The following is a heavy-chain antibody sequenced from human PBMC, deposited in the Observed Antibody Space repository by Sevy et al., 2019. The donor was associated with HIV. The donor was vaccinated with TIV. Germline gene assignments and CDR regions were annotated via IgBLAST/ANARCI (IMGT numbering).Heavy chain of an antibody. D-gene: IGHD1-26*01. CDR2: INTVGDT. CDR1: GFTFSIYD. CDR3: ARGALSGSYGGPLDY. Sequence: GGSLRLSCAASGFTFSIYDMHWVRQATGKGLEWVPAINTVGDTYYPGSVKGRFTISRENAKNSSYLQMNSLRAGDTAVYYCARGALSGSYGGPLDYWGQGTLVTVSS. V-gene: IGHV3-13*01. J-gene: IGHJ4*02.